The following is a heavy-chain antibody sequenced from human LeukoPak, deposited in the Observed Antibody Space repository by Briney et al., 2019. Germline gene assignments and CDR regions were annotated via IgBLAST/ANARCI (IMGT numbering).Heavy chain of an antibody. V-gene: IGHV4-38-2*02. J-gene: IGHJ4*02. Sequence: SETLSLTCTVSGYSISSGYYWGWIRQPPGKGLEWIGSIYHSGSTYYNPSLKSRVTISVDTSKNQFSLKLSSVTAADTAVYYCARLHCSSTRCYEVDYWGQGTLVAVSS. CDR3: ARLHCSSTRCYEVDY. D-gene: IGHD2-2*01. CDR2: IYHSGST. CDR1: GYSISSGYY.